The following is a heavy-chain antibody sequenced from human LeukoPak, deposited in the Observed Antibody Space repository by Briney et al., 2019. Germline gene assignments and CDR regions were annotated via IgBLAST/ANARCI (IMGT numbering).Heavy chain of an antibody. V-gene: IGHV3-73*01. J-gene: IGHJ4*02. CDR3: GPVGDSSGYYAFDY. D-gene: IGHD3-22*01. CDR1: GFTLSGSA. Sequence: PGGSLKLSCAASGFTLSGSAMLWVRQASGKGLEWVGRIRSKANSYAPAYTASVKGRFTISRDDSKNTAYLQLNSLKTEDTAVYYCGPVGDSSGYYAFDYWGQGTLVTVSS. CDR2: IRSKANSYAP.